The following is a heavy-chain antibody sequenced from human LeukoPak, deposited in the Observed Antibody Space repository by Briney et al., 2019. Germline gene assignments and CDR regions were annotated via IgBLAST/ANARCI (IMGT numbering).Heavy chain of an antibody. CDR1: GGTFSSYA. D-gene: IGHD5-24*01. CDR3: ATALEMATINPTPTFDY. V-gene: IGHV1-69*13. Sequence: SVKVSCKASGGTFSSYAISWVRQAPGQGLEWMGGHIPIFGTANYAQKFQGRVTITADESTSTAYMELSSLRSEDTAVYYCATALEMATINPTPTFDYWGQGTLVTVSS. CDR2: HIPIFGTA. J-gene: IGHJ4*02.